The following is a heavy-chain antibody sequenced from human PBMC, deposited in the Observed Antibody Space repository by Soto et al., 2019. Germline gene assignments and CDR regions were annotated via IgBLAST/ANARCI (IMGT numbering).Heavy chain of an antibody. CDR1: GFTFSSNW. V-gene: IGHV3-7*04. CDR2: IRQDGSEK. Sequence: AGGFLRLSCVGSGFTFSSNWMTWVRQAPGKGLEWVGNIRQDGSEKNYVDSVKGRFTISRDNAKNSLYLQMNSLRAEDTAVYYCAREIVEARGASYFDYWGPGTLVTVSS. D-gene: IGHD2-15*01. CDR3: AREIVEARGASYFDY. J-gene: IGHJ4*02.